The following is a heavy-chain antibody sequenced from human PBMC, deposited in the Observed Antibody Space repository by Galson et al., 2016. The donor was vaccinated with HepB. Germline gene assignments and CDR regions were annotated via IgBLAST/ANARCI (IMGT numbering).Heavy chain of an antibody. V-gene: IGHV3-30*04. CDR1: GFTFSSYL. CDR2: ISDDGSDK. J-gene: IGHJ5*02. D-gene: IGHD2-2*01. Sequence: SLRLSCAASGFTFSSYLMYWVRQAPGKGLEWVAIISDDGSDKNYAASVKGRFTISRDNFQNTLFLQMNSLRVEDTAVYYCARPGRLCSSISCYSWFDPWGQGTLVTVSA. CDR3: ARPGRLCSSISCYSWFDP.